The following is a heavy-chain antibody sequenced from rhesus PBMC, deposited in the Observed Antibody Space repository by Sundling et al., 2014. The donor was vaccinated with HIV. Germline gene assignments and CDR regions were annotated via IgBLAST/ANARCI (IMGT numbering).Heavy chain of an antibody. D-gene: IGHD1-26*01. CDR1: GYSISRGYY. V-gene: IGHV4-99*02. J-gene: IGHJ2*01. CDR2: ISGSGGST. CDR3: ARGRGNWNYWYFDL. Sequence: QVQLQESGPGLVKPSETLSLTCAVSGYSISRGYYWTWIRQSPGKGLEYIGYISGSGGSTYYNPSLRSRVTISKDTSNNEFSLKLSSVTAADTAVYYCARGRGNWNYWYFDLWGPGTPITISS.